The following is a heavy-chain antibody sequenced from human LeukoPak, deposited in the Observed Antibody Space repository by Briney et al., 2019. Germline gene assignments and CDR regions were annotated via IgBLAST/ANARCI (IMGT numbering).Heavy chain of an antibody. CDR3: AKRGVVIRVILVGFHKEANYFDS. D-gene: IGHD3-22*01. CDR2: ISGSGGST. Sequence: GGSLRLSCAVSGITLSNYGMGWVRQAPGKGLEWVAGISGSGGSTNYADSVKGRFTISRDNLKNTLYLQMHSLRAEDTAVYFCAKRGVVIRVILVGFHKEANYFDSWGQGALVTVSS. V-gene: IGHV3-23*01. J-gene: IGHJ4*02. CDR1: GITLSNYG.